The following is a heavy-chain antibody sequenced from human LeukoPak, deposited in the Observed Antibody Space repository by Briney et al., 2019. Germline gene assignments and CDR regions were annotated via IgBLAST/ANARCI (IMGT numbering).Heavy chain of an antibody. V-gene: IGHV4-4*07. CDR2: IYTSGST. D-gene: IGHD2-2*01. Sequence: SETLSLTCTVPGGSISSYYWSWIRQPAGKGLEWIGRIYTSGSTNYNPSLKSRVTTSVDTSKNQFSLKLSSVTAADTAVYYCARGEDIVVVPAAMRQWWFDPWGQGTLVTVSS. CDR1: GGSISSYY. CDR3: ARGEDIVVVPAAMRQWWFDP. J-gene: IGHJ5*02.